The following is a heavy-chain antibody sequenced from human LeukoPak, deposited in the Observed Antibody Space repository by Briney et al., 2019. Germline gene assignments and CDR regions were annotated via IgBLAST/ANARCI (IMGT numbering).Heavy chain of an antibody. Sequence: SETLSLTCTVSGDSITSRSNYWGWFRQPPGKGLEWIVTISDGGRTFYNPSLQSRVTLSLDSSKNHFALRLKSVTDADTAHYYCARRRGYHFDYWGQGTLVTISS. J-gene: IGHJ4*02. CDR2: ISDGGRT. D-gene: IGHD3-10*01. V-gene: IGHV4-39*02. CDR1: GDSITSRSNY. CDR3: ARRRGYHFDY.